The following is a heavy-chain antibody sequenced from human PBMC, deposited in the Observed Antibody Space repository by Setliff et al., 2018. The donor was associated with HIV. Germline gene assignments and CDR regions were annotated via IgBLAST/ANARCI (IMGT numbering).Heavy chain of an antibody. V-gene: IGHV4-61*08. Sequence: SETLSLTCSVSGGVSGGDMGVHDWSWIRQPPGKGLEWIGYIYDNEKTFYNPSLKSRVTITVDTSKNQISLQLTSVTAEDTALYYCARLPQDWGQGTLVTIS. CDR2: IYDNEKT. J-gene: IGHJ4*02. CDR3: ARLPQD. CDR1: GGVSGGDMGVHD.